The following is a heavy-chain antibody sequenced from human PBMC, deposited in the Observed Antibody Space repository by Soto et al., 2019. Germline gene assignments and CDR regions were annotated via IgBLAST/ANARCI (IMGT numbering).Heavy chain of an antibody. V-gene: IGHV4-59*08. D-gene: IGHD6-19*01. J-gene: IGHJ4*02. CDR1: GGSISGYY. Sequence: SETLSLTCTISGGSISGYYWTWVRQSPRMGLEWIGYIYYTGSNNYNYNPSLNSRVTMSVDTSKNQFSLKLTSVTAADTAVYYCARHSSGWYLDRWGQGTLVTVSS. CDR2: IYYTGSNNY. CDR3: ARHSSGWYLDR.